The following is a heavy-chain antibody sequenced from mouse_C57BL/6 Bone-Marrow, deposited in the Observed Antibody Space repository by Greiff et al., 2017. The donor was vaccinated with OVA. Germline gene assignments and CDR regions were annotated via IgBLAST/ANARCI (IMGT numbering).Heavy chain of an antibody. CDR3: AIRMGRDYDDFDY. CDR2: INPYNGGT. V-gene: IGHV1-19*01. Sequence: EVQLQQSGPVLVKPGASVKMSCKASGYTFTDYYMNWVKQSHGKSLEWIGVINPYNGGTSYNQKFKGKAKLNVDNSSSTAYMELNSLTSEDSAVYYCAIRMGRDYDDFDYWGQGTTLTVSS. D-gene: IGHD2-4*01. J-gene: IGHJ2*01. CDR1: GYTFTDYY.